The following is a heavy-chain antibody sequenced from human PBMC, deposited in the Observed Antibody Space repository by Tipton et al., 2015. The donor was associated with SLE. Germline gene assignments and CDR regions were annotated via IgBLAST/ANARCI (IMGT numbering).Heavy chain of an antibody. V-gene: IGHV4-39*07. CDR2: IHYSGST. Sequence: TLSLTCTVSDGSIRSSTYYWAWIRQPPGKGLEWIGTIHYSGSTSYNPSLKSRVTISVDTSKNQFSLKLSSVTAADTAVYYCARLGYAFWSRYADSWGQGTLVTVSS. D-gene: IGHD3-3*01. CDR1: DGSIRSSTYY. CDR3: ARLGYAFWSRYADS. J-gene: IGHJ4*02.